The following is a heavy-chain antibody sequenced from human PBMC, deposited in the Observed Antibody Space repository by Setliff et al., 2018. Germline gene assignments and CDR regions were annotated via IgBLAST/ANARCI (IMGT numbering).Heavy chain of an antibody. CDR2: TIPVFGTT. D-gene: IGHD2-8*02. CDR1: GGTFRNYG. V-gene: IGHV1-69*05. CDR3: ARDFSTGSSS. J-gene: IGHJ5*02. Sequence: ASVKVSCKASGGTFRNYGISWVRQAPGQGLEWMGGTIPVFGTTDYSQKFQGRDTIITDEATSTAFMQLSSLRSEDTAVYYCARDFSTGSSSWGQGTLVTVSS.